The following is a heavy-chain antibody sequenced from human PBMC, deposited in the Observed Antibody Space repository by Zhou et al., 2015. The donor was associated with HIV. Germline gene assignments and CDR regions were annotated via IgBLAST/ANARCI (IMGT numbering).Heavy chain of an antibody. D-gene: IGHD3-22*01. CDR1: GFTFSSYA. V-gene: IGHV3-23*04. J-gene: IGHJ1*01. Sequence: EVHLVESGGGLAPPGGSLRLSCAASGFTFSSYAMSWVRQAPGKGLEWVSAISGSGGSTYYADSVKGRFTISRDNSKNTLYLQMNSLRAEDTAVYYCAKGDYYDTTGRIYFQHWGQGTLVTVSS. CDR3: AKGDYYDTTGRIYFQH. CDR2: ISGSGGST.